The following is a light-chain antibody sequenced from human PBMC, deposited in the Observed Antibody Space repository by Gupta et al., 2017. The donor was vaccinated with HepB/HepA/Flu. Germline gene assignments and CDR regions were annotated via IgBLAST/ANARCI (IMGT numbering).Light chain of an antibody. CDR1: QNIRIS. CDR3: QQTYTARGS. CDR2: SAS. Sequence: DIRMTQSPSSLSASVGDTVSITCRASQNIRISLNWYQQKPGKAPKLLMYSASSLQSGVSSTFSGSGSGTDFTLTINDLQPEDFATYYCQQTYTARGSFGQGTKLEIK. V-gene: IGKV1-39*01. J-gene: IGKJ2*04.